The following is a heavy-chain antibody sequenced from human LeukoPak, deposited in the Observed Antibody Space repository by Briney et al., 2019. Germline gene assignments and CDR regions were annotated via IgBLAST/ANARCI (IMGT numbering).Heavy chain of an antibody. Sequence: SGTLSLTCAVSGYSISSGYYWGWIRQPPGKGLEWIGSIYHSGSTYYNPSLKSRVTISVDTSKNQFSLKLSSVTAADTAVYYCARDQYSSSSRLFDYWGQGTLVTVSS. CDR2: IYHSGST. CDR3: ARDQYSSSSRLFDY. V-gene: IGHV4-38-2*02. J-gene: IGHJ4*02. CDR1: GYSISSGYY. D-gene: IGHD6-13*01.